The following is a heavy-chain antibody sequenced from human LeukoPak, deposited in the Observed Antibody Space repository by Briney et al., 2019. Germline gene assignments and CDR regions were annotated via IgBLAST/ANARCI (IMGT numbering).Heavy chain of an antibody. D-gene: IGHD6-13*01. Sequence: PGGSLRLSCAASGFTFSSYSMSWVRQAPGKGLEWVSSISSTSSYIYYADSVKGRFTISRDNAKNSLYLQMNSLRAEDTAVYYCARDHSSSWYHYYYMDVWGKGTTVTVSS. CDR1: GFTFSSYS. J-gene: IGHJ6*03. CDR2: ISSTSSYI. CDR3: ARDHSSSWYHYYYMDV. V-gene: IGHV3-21*01.